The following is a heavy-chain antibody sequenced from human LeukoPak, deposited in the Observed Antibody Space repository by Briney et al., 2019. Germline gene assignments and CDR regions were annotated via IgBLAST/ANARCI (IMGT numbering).Heavy chain of an antibody. V-gene: IGHV3-64*01. J-gene: IGHJ4*02. Sequence: GGSLRLSCAASGFIFSNYAMHWVRQAPGKGLEYVSAINSDGGSTYYANSVKGRFTISRDNSKNTLYLQMGSLRAEDMAVYYCTRGPGYDYVWGSYRADYWGQGTLVTVSS. D-gene: IGHD3-16*02. CDR2: INSDGGST. CDR3: TRGPGYDYVWGSYRADY. CDR1: GFIFSNYA.